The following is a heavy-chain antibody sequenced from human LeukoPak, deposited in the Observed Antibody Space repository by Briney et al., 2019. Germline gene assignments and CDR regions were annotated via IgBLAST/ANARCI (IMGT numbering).Heavy chain of an antibody. D-gene: IGHD1-26*01. CDR1: GFTFSNYA. Sequence: GGSLRLSCAASGFTFSNYAMSRVRQAPGKGLEWVSAISGSGGSTYYADSVKGRFTISRDNSKNTLYLQMNSLRAEDTAVYSCAKGQRWELPFDYWGQGTLVTVSS. CDR3: AKGQRWELPFDY. J-gene: IGHJ4*02. CDR2: ISGSGGST. V-gene: IGHV3-23*01.